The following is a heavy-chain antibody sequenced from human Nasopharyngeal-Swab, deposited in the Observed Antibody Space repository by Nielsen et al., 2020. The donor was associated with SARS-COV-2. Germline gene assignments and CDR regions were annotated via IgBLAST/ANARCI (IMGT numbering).Heavy chain of an antibody. J-gene: IGHJ6*02. D-gene: IGHD3-10*01. CDR2: ISYDGSNK. Sequence: WIRQPPGKRLEWVAVISYDGSNKYYADSVKGRFTISRDNSKNTLYLQMNSLRAGDTAVYYCAKDPYYYGSGSYFWPQVMLEKYYYGMDVWGQGTTVTVSS. V-gene: IGHV3-30*18. CDR3: AKDPYYYGSGSYFWPQVMLEKYYYGMDV.